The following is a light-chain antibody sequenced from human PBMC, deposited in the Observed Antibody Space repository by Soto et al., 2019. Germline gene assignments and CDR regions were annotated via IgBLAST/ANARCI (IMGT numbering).Light chain of an antibody. CDR2: WAS. CDR1: QSLLYSSNNKTY. V-gene: IGKV4-1*01. J-gene: IGKJ1*01. Sequence: DIVMTQSPDSLAVSLGERAAVSCKSSQSLLYSSNNKTYLAWYQQKTGQPPRLLIHWASSRESGVPDRFSGSGSGTDFTLTITSLQAEDVAIYYCQEYLIPPWTFGQGTKVDSK. CDR3: QEYLIPPWT.